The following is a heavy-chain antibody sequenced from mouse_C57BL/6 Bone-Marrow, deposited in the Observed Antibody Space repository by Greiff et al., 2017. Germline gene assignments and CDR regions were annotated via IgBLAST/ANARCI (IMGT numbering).Heavy chain of an antibody. CDR1: GFTFSSSS. Sequence: EVQLVESGGGLVKPGGSLKLSCAASGFTFSSSSMSWVRQTPEKRLEWVATISDGGGYTYYPDNVKGRFTISRENAKNKLYLQMSHLKSEDTAMYYCARLSTVVGTAYWGQGTTLTVSS. V-gene: IGHV5-4*01. CDR2: ISDGGGYT. D-gene: IGHD1-1*01. CDR3: ARLSTVVGTAY. J-gene: IGHJ2*01.